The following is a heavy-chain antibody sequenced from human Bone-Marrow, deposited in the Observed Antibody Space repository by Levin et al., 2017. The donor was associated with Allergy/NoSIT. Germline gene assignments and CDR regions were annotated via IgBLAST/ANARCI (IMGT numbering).Heavy chain of an antibody. CDR1: GFTVSSHY. J-gene: IGHJ6*03. CDR2: IYTGGGT. Sequence: GESLKISCAASGFTVSSHYMSWVRQAPGKGLEWVSVIYTGGGTFYADSVKGRFTISRDNSKNSLYLQMNSLRAEDTAVYYCVRDKETMTHGFHYYYYMDVWGKGTTVTVSS. CDR3: VRDKETMTHGFHYYYYMDV. D-gene: IGHD1-1*01. V-gene: IGHV3-53*01.